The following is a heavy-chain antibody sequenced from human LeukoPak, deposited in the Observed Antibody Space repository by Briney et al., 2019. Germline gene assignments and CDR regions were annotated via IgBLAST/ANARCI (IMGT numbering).Heavy chain of an antibody. D-gene: IGHD2-21*01. J-gene: IGHJ4*02. Sequence: ASVTVSCKASGYTFTTYDINWVRQATGQGLEWLGWMNPNSGNTGYAQKFQGRVTMTRNISITTAYMELSNLRSDDTAVYYCARVAGNCGGDCYRLLYWGQGTLVTVSS. CDR1: GYTFTTYD. CDR2: MNPNSGNT. CDR3: ARVAGNCGGDCYRLLY. V-gene: IGHV1-8*01.